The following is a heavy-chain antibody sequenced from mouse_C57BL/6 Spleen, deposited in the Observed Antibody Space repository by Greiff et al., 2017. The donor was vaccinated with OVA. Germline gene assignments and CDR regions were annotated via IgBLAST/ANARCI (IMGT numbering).Heavy chain of an antibody. D-gene: IGHD2-4*01. J-gene: IGHJ3*01. Sequence: VQLKESGPELVKPGASVKISCKASGYSFTGYYMNWVKQSPEKSLEWIGEINPSTGGTTYNQKFKAKATLTVDKSSSTAYMQLKSLTSEDSAVYYCARGGYDYAWFAYWGQGTLVTVSA. CDR1: GYSFTGYY. V-gene: IGHV1-42*01. CDR2: INPSTGGT. CDR3: ARGGYDYAWFAY.